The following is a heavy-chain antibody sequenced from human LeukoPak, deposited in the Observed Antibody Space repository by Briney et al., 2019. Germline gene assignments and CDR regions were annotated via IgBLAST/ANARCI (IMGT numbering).Heavy chain of an antibody. CDR3: AKFREALYYFDY. Sequence: PGGSLRLSCAASGFTFSSFAMSWVRQAPGKGLEWVSTISSSGGSTYYADSVKGRFTISRDNSKNTLYLQMNSLRAEDTAVYYCAKFREALYYFDYWGQGTLVTVSS. CDR1: GFTFSSFA. V-gene: IGHV3-23*01. J-gene: IGHJ4*02. D-gene: IGHD5-24*01. CDR2: ISSSGGST.